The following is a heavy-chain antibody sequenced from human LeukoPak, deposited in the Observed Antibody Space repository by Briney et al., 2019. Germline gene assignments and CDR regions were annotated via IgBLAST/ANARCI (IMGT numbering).Heavy chain of an antibody. CDR2: ISTKTESP. V-gene: IGHV7-4-1*02. J-gene: IGHJ3*01. D-gene: IGHD6-13*01. CDR1: GYSFISFG. Sequence: GASVKVSCKASGYSFISFGINWLRQAHGQGLECMGWISTKTESPTYDQGFTGRFVFSLDTSVSTAYLEISSLKAEDTAVYFCAKDPPYSSTWPDALDAWGQGTMVTVSS. CDR3: AKDPPYSSTWPDALDA.